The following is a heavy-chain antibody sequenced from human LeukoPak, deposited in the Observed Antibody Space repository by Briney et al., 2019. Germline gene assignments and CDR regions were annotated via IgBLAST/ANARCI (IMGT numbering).Heavy chain of an antibody. Sequence: ASVKVSCKASGYTFTSYYMHWVRQAPGQGLEWMGWINPSSGGTNYAQKFQGRVTMTRDTSINTAYMELTSLRSDDTAVYYCAREKGGRGYQSTVHFDYWGQGTPVSVSS. CDR2: INPSSGGT. CDR1: GYTFTSYY. V-gene: IGHV1-2*02. D-gene: IGHD5-18*01. J-gene: IGHJ4*02. CDR3: AREKGGRGYQSTVHFDY.